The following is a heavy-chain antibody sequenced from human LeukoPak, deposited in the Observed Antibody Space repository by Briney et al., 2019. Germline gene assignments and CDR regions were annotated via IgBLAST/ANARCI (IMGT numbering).Heavy chain of an antibody. V-gene: IGHV1-69*04. Sequence: SVKVSCKASGGTFSSYAISWARQAPGQGLEWMGRIIPILGIANYAQKFQGRVTITADKSTSTAYMELSSLRSEDTAVYYCASPPVAAPHHDAFDIWGQGTMVTVSS. CDR3: ASPPVAAPHHDAFDI. CDR1: GGTFSSYA. D-gene: IGHD2-15*01. J-gene: IGHJ3*02. CDR2: IIPILGIA.